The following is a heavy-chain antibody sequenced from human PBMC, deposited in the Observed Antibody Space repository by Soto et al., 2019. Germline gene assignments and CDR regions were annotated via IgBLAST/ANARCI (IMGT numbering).Heavy chain of an antibody. J-gene: IGHJ2*01. Sequence: QVQLQESGPGLVKPSETLSLTCTVSGGSISSYYWSWIRQPPGKGLEWIGYIYYSGSTNYNPSLKSRVTISVDTSKNQFSLKLSSVTAADTAVYYCARDITKFDLWGRGTLVTVSS. D-gene: IGHD3-10*01. CDR3: ARDITKFDL. CDR2: IYYSGST. V-gene: IGHV4-59*01. CDR1: GGSISSYY.